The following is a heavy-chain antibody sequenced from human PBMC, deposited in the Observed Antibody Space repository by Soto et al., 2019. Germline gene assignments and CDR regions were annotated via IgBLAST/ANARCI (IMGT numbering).Heavy chain of an antibody. CDR1: GFSFGDYT. D-gene: IGHD4-17*01. J-gene: IGHJ2*01. V-gene: IGHV3-49*01. CDR3: SRDPATVTPWYSDL. CDR2: IRSNGYGGTT. Sequence: GGSLRLSCADTGFSFGDYTMNWFRQAPGKGPEWISFIRSNGYGGTTEYTASEKGGFSLSRDDSKSIAYLQMNSLKTEDSAVYYCSRDPATVTPWYSDLWGRGTLVTVSS.